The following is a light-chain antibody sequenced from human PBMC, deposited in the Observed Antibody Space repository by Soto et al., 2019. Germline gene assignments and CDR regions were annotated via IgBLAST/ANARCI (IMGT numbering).Light chain of an antibody. V-gene: IGKV1-39*01. Sequence: DIQMTQSPSSLSSSVGDRVTITCRASQNIDTYLNWYQHKPGKAPKLLIYAASSLQSGVPSRFSGSGSGTDFTLTISSVQPEDCATYFCQQSYSIPCIFGQGTKLEIK. CDR3: QQSYSIPCI. CDR1: QNIDTY. J-gene: IGKJ2*02. CDR2: AAS.